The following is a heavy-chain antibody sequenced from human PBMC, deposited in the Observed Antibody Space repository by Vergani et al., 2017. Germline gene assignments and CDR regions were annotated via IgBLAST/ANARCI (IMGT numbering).Heavy chain of an antibody. CDR1: GGTFSSYA. D-gene: IGHD4-11*01. Sequence: QVQLVQSGAEVKKPGSSVKVSCKASGGTFSSYAISWVRQAPGQGLEWMGGIIPIFGTANYAQKFQGRVTITRDMSTSTAYMELSSLRSEDTAVYYCAAASTVTYPYYYYYMDVWGKGTTVTVSS. CDR2: IIPIFGTA. V-gene: IGHV1-69*05. J-gene: IGHJ6*03. CDR3: AAASTVTYPYYYYYMDV.